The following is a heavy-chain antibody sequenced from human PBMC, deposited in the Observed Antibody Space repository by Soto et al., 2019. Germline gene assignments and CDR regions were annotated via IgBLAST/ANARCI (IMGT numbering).Heavy chain of an antibody. CDR1: GFTFSNAW. CDR2: IKSKTDGGTT. CDR3: TTGRYSSSWAHFDY. D-gene: IGHD6-13*01. Sequence: PGGSLRLSCAASGFTFSNAWMNWVRQAPGKGLEWVGRIKSKTDGGTTDYAAPVKGRFTISRDDSKNTLYLQMNSLKTEDTAVYYCTTGRYSSSWAHFDYWGQGTLVTVSS. V-gene: IGHV3-15*07. J-gene: IGHJ4*02.